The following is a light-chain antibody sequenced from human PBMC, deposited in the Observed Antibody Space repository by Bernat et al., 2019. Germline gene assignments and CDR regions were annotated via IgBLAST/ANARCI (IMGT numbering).Light chain of an antibody. Sequence: EIVMTQSPATLSVSPGERATLSCRASQSISTNLAWYQQKPGQAPRLIMSGASTGATDIPARFSGSGSGTEFTLTISSLQPEDSATYYCQQLDKFPITFGQGTRLEIK. CDR1: QSISTN. CDR3: QQLDKFPIT. J-gene: IGKJ5*01. CDR2: GAS. V-gene: IGKV3-15*01.